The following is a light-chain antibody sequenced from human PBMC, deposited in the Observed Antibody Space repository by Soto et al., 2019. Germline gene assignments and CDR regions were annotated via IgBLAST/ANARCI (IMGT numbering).Light chain of an antibody. V-gene: IGLV2-11*01. CDR1: TGDIGAYNF. CDR2: DAS. J-gene: IGLJ1*01. Sequence: QSALTQPRSVSGSPGQSVTISCTGTTGDIGAYNFVSWYQLHPGKAPKLMIYDASKRPSGVPDRFSASKSGNTASLTISGLQAEDEADYYCATWDDSLNDYVFATGTKLTVL. CDR3: ATWDDSLNDYV.